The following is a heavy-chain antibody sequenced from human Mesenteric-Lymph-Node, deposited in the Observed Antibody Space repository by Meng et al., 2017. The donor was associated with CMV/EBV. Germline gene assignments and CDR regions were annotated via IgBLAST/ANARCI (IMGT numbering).Heavy chain of an antibody. CDR3: AREREGYYGMDV. CDR1: GFTVSSNY. J-gene: IGHJ6*02. Sequence: LSLTCAASGFTVSSNYMSWVRQAPGKGLEWVSVIYSGGSTYYADSVKGRFTISRDNSKNTLYLQMNSLRAEDTAVYYCAREREGYYGMDVWGQGTTVTVSS. CDR2: IYSGGST. V-gene: IGHV3-53*01.